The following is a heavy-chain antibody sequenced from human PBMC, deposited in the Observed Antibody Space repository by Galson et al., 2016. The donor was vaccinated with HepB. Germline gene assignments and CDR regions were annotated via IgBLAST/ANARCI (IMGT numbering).Heavy chain of an antibody. V-gene: IGHV4-59*02. J-gene: IGHJ5*01. CDR2: ISNSGDS. D-gene: IGHD3-10*01. CDR1: GGSVSGQY. Sequence: ETLSLTCTVSGGSVSGQYWNWIRQPPGKGLEWIGYISNSGDSKYKPSLQSRVTISIDTFRNQFSLNLLSVTAADQAVYYCARSFGSGNYLDSWGQGALATVSS. CDR3: ARSFGSGNYLDS.